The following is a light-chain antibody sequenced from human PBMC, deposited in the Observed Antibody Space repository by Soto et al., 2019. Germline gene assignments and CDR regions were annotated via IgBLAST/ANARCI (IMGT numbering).Light chain of an antibody. Sequence: SVLTQPASVSGSPGQSITISCTGTSSDVGGYNYVSWYQQHPGKAPKLMIYAVTDRPSGVSSRFSGSKSGNTASLTISGLQAEDEADYYCSSYTSSGTLFGTGTKVTV. CDR1: SSDVGGYNY. CDR2: AVT. V-gene: IGLV2-14*01. CDR3: SSYTSSGTL. J-gene: IGLJ1*01.